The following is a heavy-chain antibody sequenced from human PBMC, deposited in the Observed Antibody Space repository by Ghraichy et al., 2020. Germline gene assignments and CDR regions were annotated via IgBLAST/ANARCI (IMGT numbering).Heavy chain of an antibody. CDR3: ARMVGRSGVVIV. D-gene: IGHD3-3*01. CDR1: GYTFTSYD. Sequence: ASVKVSCKASGYTFTSYDINWVRQATGQGLEWMGWMNPNSGNTGYAQKFQGRVTMTRNTSISTAYMELSSLRSEDTAVYYCARMVGRSGVVIVWGQGTLVTVSS. V-gene: IGHV1-8*01. J-gene: IGHJ4*02. CDR2: MNPNSGNT.